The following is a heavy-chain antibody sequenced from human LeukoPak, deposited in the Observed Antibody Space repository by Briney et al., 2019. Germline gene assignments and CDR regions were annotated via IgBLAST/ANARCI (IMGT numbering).Heavy chain of an antibody. V-gene: IGHV4-34*01. CDR2: INHSGST. J-gene: IGHJ4*02. CDR3: ARVGYCSSTSCYRRYYFDY. CDR1: GGAFSGYY. D-gene: IGHD2-2*01. Sequence: SETLSLTCVVYGGAFSGYYGTWIRQPPGKGLEWIGEINHSGSTNYNPSLKSRVTISVDTSKSQFSLKLSSVTAADTAVYYCARVGYCSSTSCYRRYYFDYWGQGTLVTVSS.